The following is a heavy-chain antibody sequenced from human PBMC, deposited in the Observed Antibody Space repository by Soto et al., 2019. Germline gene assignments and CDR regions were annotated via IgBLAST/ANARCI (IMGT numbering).Heavy chain of an antibody. CDR3: AKDSNGEYSSSNVVSYFDY. CDR2: ISWNSGSI. CDR1: GFTFDDYA. Sequence: EVQLVESGGGLVQPGRSLRLSCAASGFTFDDYAMHWVRQAPGKGLEWVSGISWNSGSIGYADSVKGRFTISRDNAKNSLYMQMNSLRAEDTALYYCAKDSNGEYSSSNVVSYFDYWGQGTLVTVSS. V-gene: IGHV3-9*01. J-gene: IGHJ4*02. D-gene: IGHD6-6*01.